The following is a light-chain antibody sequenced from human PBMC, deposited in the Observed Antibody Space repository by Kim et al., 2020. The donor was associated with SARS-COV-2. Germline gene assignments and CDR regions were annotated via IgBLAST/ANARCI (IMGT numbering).Light chain of an antibody. CDR3: HQHGTSPMYT. V-gene: IGKV3-20*01. CDR1: PSGGSSY. Sequence: SPGVRDTLTCRASPSGGSSYLVWYQQKTGEAPRLLIYDESSSATGIPHRCSGSGSGTDFSITISRLEPEDVAVYYCHQHGTSPMYTFGQGTKLEI. J-gene: IGKJ2*01. CDR2: DES.